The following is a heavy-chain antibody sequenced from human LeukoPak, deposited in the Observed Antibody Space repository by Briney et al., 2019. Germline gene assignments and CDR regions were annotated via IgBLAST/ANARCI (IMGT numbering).Heavy chain of an antibody. CDR1: GYTFTSYY. J-gene: IGHJ4*02. V-gene: IGHV1-46*01. CDR2: INPSGGST. CDR3: ARDRLGIAVAGTGMDY. Sequence: ASVKVSCKASGYTFTSYYMHWVRQAPGQGLEWMGIINPSGGSTSYAQKFQGRVTMTRDMSTSTVYMELSSLRSEDTAVYYCARDRLGIAVAGTGMDYWGQGTLVTVSS. D-gene: IGHD6-13*01.